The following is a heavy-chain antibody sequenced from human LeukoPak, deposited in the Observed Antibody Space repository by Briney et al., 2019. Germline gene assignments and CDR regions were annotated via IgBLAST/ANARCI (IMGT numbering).Heavy chain of an antibody. CDR3: ARAPLEYYYDSSGYYDY. J-gene: IGHJ4*02. D-gene: IGHD3-22*01. V-gene: IGHV1-69*01. Sequence: SVKVSCKASGGTFSSYAISRVRQAPGQGLEWMGGIIPIFGTANYAQKFQGRVTITADESTSTAYMELSSLRSEDTAVYYCARAPLEYYYDSSGYYDYWGQGTLVTVSS. CDR1: GGTFSSYA. CDR2: IIPIFGTA.